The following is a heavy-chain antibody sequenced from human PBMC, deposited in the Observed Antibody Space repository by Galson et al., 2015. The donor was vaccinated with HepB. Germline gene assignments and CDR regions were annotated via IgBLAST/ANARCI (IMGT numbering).Heavy chain of an antibody. J-gene: IGHJ4*02. CDR2: IYYSGST. CDR3: ARDTVGLDTRVFDY. V-gene: IGHV4-31*03. Sequence: TLSLTCTVSGGSISSGGYYWSWIRQHPGKGLEWIGYIYYSGSTYYNPSLKSRVTISVDTSKNQFSLKLSSVTAADTAVYYCARDTVGLDTRVFDYWGQGTLVTVSS. CDR1: GGSISSGGYY. D-gene: IGHD3/OR15-3a*01.